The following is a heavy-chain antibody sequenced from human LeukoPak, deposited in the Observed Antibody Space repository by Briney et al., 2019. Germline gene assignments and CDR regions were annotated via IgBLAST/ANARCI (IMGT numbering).Heavy chain of an antibody. Sequence: GGSLRLSCAASGFIFSSYWMNWVRQAPGKGLEWVANINQDGSEKYYVDSVKGRFTISRDNSKNTLYLQMNSLRAEDTAVYYCASEYYYDSSGYSSSVLFYMDVWGKGTTVTISS. CDR2: INQDGSEK. D-gene: IGHD3-22*01. J-gene: IGHJ6*03. V-gene: IGHV3-7*01. CDR3: ASEYYYDSSGYSSSVLFYMDV. CDR1: GFIFSSYW.